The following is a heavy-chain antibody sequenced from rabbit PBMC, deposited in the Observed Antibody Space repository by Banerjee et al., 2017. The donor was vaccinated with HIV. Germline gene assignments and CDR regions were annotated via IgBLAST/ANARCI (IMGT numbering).Heavy chain of an antibody. J-gene: IGHJ4*01. V-gene: IGHV1S45*01. CDR3: ARDGASGYNFNL. CDR2: INTSSGNT. Sequence: QEQLEESGGDLVKPEGSLTLTCTASGFSFSNKYVMCWVRQAPGKGLEWIACINTSSGNTVYANWAKGRFTISKASSTTVTLQMTSLTAADTATYFCARDGASGYNFNLWGQGTLVTVS. CDR1: GFSFSNKYV. D-gene: IGHD1-1*01.